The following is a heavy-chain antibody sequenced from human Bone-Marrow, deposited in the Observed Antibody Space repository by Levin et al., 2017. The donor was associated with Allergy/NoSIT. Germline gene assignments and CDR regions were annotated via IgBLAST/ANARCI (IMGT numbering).Heavy chain of an antibody. D-gene: IGHD2-21*02. J-gene: IGHJ4*02. CDR3: ARLAFCGEHCYLFFDS. Sequence: SQTLSLTCSVSGDSISSTSYSWAWVRQPPGKGLEWIGTIDYSRTTHYNPSLKSRVFMTVDRSKSQFSVSLTSVTAADTAVYFCARLAFCGEHCYLFFDSWGQGILATVSS. V-gene: IGHV4-39*01. CDR2: IDYSRTT. CDR1: GDSISSTSYS.